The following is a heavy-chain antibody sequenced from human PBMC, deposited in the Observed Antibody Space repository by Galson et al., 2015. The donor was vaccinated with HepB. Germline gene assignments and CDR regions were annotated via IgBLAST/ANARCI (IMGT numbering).Heavy chain of an antibody. CDR2: ISSSSSTI. D-gene: IGHD1-26*01. Sequence: SLRLSCAASGFTFNRYSMNWVRQAPGKGLEWVSYISSSSSTIYYTDSVKGRFTISRDNAKNSVYLQMNSLRAQDTAVYYFARDASSGSNDYWGQGTLVTVSS. CDR1: GFTFNRYS. CDR3: ARDASSGSNDY. J-gene: IGHJ4*02. V-gene: IGHV3-48*04.